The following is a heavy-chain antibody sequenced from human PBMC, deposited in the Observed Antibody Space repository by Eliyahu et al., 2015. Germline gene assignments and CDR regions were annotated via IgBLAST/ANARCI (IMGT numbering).Heavy chain of an antibody. CDR2: INPNSGGT. CDR1: GYTFXGXY. CDR3: ARDGSGPDVVVVAATPYYYYGMDV. D-gene: IGHD2-15*01. J-gene: IGHJ6*02. Sequence: QVQLVQSGAEVKKPGASVKVSCKASGYTFXGXYMHWVRQPGQGLEWMRWINPNSGGTNYAQKFQGWVTMTRDTSISTAYMELSRLRSDDTAVYYCARDGSGPDVVVVAATPYYYYGMDVWGQGTTVTVSS. V-gene: IGHV1-2*04.